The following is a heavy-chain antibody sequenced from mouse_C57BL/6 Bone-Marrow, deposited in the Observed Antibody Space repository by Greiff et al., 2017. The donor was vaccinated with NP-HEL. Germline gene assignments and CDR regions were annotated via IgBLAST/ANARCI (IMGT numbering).Heavy chain of an antibody. CDR3: ARWGYPYAMDY. Sequence: EVKLMESGGGLVKPGGSLKLSCAASGFTFSDYGMHWVRQAPEQGLEWVAYISSGSSTIYYADTVKGRFTISRDNAKNTLFLQMTSLRSEDAAMYYCARWGYPYAMDYWGQGTSVTVSS. CDR2: ISSGSSTI. J-gene: IGHJ4*01. CDR1: GFTFSDYG. D-gene: IGHD2-2*01. V-gene: IGHV5-17*01.